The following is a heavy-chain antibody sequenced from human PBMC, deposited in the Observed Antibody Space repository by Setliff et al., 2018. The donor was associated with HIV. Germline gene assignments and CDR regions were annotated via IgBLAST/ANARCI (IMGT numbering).Heavy chain of an antibody. CDR2: IYHSGST. V-gene: IGHV4-38-2*01. CDR3: ARMYSGYDWSPAGARTRYFDY. D-gene: IGHD5-12*01. CDR1: GYSISSGYY. J-gene: IGHJ4*02. Sequence: SETLSLTCAVSGYSISSGYYWGWIRQPPGKGLEWIGSIYHSGSTYYNPSLKSRVTISVDTPKNQFSLKLSSVTAADTAVYYCARMYSGYDWSPAGARTRYFDYWGQGTLVTVS.